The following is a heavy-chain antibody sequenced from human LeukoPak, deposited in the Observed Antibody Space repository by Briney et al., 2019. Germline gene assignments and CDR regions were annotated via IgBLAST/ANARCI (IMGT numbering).Heavy chain of an antibody. CDR3: AREEGVVALYYYYGMDV. J-gene: IGHJ6*02. V-gene: IGHV3-33*01. CDR2: IWYDGSNK. Sequence: GRSLRLSCAASGFTFSSYGTHWVRQAPGKGLEWVAVIWYDGSNKYYADSVKGRFTISRDNSKNTLYLQMNSLRAEDTAVYYCAREEGVVALYYYYGMDVWGQGTTVTVSS. D-gene: IGHD2-2*01. CDR1: GFTFSSYG.